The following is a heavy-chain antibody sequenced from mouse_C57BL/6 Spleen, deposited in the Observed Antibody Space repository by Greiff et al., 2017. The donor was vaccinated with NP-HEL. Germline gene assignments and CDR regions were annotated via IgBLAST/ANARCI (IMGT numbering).Heavy chain of an antibody. Sequence: QVQLQQPGAELVRPGSSVKLSCKASGYTFTSYWMHWVKQRPIQGLEWIGNIDPSDSETHYNQKFKDKATLTVDKSSSTAYMQLSSLTSEDSAVFNWTRRGGNYFDYWGQGTTLTVSS. J-gene: IGHJ2*01. CDR1: GYTFTSYW. V-gene: IGHV1-52*01. CDR3: TRRGGNYFDY. CDR2: IDPSDSET.